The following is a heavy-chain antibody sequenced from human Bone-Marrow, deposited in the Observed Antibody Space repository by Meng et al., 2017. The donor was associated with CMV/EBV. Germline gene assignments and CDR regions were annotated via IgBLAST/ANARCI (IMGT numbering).Heavy chain of an antibody. CDR3: ARGTRHLVLSGYYYGMDV. CDR2: IRYDGSNK. CDR1: GFTFSSYG. V-gene: IGHV3-30*02. D-gene: IGHD6-6*01. Sequence: GGSLRLSCAASGFTFSSYGMHWVRQAPGKGLEWVAFIRYDGSNKYYADSVKGRFTISRDNSKNTLHLQMSSLRVENTAVYFCARGTRHLVLSGYYYGMDVWGQGTAVTVSS. J-gene: IGHJ6*02.